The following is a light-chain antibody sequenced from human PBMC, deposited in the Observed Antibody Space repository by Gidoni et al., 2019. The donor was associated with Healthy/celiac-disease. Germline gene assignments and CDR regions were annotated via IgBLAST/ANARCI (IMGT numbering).Light chain of an antibody. V-gene: IGKV1-39*01. J-gene: IGKJ3*01. CDR1: QSISSY. CDR3: QQSYSTPRIT. Sequence: DIQMTQSPSSLSASVGDRVTITCRASQSISSYLNWYQQKPGKAPKLLIYAASSLQSGVPSRFSGSGSGTDFNLTISSLQPEDFATYYCQQSYSTPRITFGPGTKVEIK. CDR2: AAS.